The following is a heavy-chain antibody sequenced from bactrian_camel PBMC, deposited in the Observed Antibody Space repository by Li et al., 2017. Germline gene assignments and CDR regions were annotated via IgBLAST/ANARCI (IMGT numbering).Heavy chain of an antibody. Sequence: LVESGGGSVQPGGSLKLSCQASGSALSIWTILGWFRQAPGKEREGVASIGRDGSTSYIDSVKGRFTISRDNARNTLYLQMNSLHTKDTATYYCAIAEQGATTMRRGPGTQVTVS. V-gene: IGHV3S67*01. D-gene: IGHD1*01. J-gene: IGHJ4*01. CDR2: IGRDGST. CDR1: GSALSIWT.